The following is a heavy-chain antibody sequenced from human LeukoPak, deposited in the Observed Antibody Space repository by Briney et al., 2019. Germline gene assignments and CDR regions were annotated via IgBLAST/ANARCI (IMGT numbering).Heavy chain of an antibody. CDR3: ARDRLLPTDIFDY. CDR2: IKQDGSEK. D-gene: IGHD1-14*01. J-gene: IGHJ4*02. V-gene: IGHV3-7*03. Sequence: QPGGSLRLSCAASGFTFSSYWMSWVRQAPGKGLEWVANIKQDGSEKYYVDSAKGRFTISRDNAKNSLYLQMNSLRAEDTAVYYCARDRLLPTDIFDYWGQGTLVTVSS. CDR1: GFTFSSYW.